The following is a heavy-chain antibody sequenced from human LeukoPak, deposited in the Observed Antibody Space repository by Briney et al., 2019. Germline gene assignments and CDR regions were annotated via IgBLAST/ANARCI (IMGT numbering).Heavy chain of an antibody. V-gene: IGHV3-21*01. Sequence: GGSLRLSCAASGFTFSSYSIIWVRQAPGKGLEWVSSISSSSSYIYYADSVKGRFTISRDNAKNSLYLQMNSLRAEDTAVYYCARAPGYRSFLDYWGQGTLVTVSS. CDR3: ARAPGYRSFLDY. CDR2: ISSSSSYI. J-gene: IGHJ4*02. D-gene: IGHD6-13*01. CDR1: GFTFSSYS.